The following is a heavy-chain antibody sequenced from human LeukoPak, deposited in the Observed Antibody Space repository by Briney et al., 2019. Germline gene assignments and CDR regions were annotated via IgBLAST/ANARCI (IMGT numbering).Heavy chain of an antibody. J-gene: IGHJ4*02. CDR1: GFTLSNYA. CDR3: AKRMRDTDYYFDY. Sequence: GGSLRLSCAASGFTLSNYAMSWVRQAPGKGLEWVSASGSGGNTYYADSVKGRFTISRDNSKNTLYLQMNSLRAEDTAVYYCAKRMRDTDYYFDYWGQGTLVTVSS. CDR2: SGSGGNT. V-gene: IGHV3-23*01. D-gene: IGHD5-18*01.